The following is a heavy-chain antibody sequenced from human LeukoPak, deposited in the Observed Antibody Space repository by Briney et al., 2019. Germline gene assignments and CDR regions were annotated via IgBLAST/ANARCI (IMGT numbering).Heavy chain of an antibody. D-gene: IGHD3-9*01. CDR3: ARGGSPYYDILTGYFLAVDWFDP. V-gene: IGHV1-3*03. CDR1: GYTFTSYG. CDR2: INAGNGNT. J-gene: IGHJ5*02. Sequence: ASVKVSCKASGYTFTSYGISWVRQAPGQGLEWMGWINAGNGNTKYSQEFQGRVTITRDTSASTAYMELSSLRSEDMAVYYCARGGSPYYDILTGYFLAVDWFDPWGQGTLVTVSS.